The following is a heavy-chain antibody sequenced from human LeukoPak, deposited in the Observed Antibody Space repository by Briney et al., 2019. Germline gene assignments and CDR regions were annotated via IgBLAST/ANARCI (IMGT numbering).Heavy chain of an antibody. Sequence: EASVKVSCKASGYTFTTYSLAWVRHAPGQSLEWIGWSSVNNGGTNYAQSFQDRVTLTRDTSTNTAYLELRSLRSDDTAIIYCATATQPRGYFLHWGQGTLVTVSS. D-gene: IGHD2-2*01. CDR3: ATATQPRGYFLH. J-gene: IGHJ1*01. CDR1: GYTFTTYS. CDR2: SSVNNGGT. V-gene: IGHV1-18*01.